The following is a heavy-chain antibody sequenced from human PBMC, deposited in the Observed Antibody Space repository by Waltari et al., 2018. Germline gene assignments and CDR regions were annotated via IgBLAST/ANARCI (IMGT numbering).Heavy chain of an antibody. CDR1: GFIVSSNY. D-gene: IGHD3-16*01. CDR2: IYRGGST. Sequence: EVQLVESGGGLIQPGGSLRLSCAASGFIVSSNYMSWVRQAPGKGLEWVSVIYRGGSTFYADPVKGRFTISRDNSKNTLYLQMNSLRAEDTAVYFCARGRDDLGAYFQHWGQGTLVTVSS. J-gene: IGHJ1*01. CDR3: ARGRDDLGAYFQH. V-gene: IGHV3-53*01.